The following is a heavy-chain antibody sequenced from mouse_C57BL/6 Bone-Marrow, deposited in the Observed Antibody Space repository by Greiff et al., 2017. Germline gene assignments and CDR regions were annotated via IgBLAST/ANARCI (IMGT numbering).Heavy chain of an antibody. CDR2: ISNLAYSI. CDR1: GFTFSDYG. V-gene: IGHV5-15*01. J-gene: IGHJ1*03. D-gene: IGHD2-4*01. CDR3: ARQNYDYDEKYFDV. Sequence: EVQLQASGGGLVQPGGSLKLSCAASGFTFSDYGMAWVRQAPRKGPEWVAFISNLAYSIYYADTVTGRFTISRENAKNTLYLEMSSLRSEDTAMYYCARQNYDYDEKYFDVWGTGTTVTVSS.